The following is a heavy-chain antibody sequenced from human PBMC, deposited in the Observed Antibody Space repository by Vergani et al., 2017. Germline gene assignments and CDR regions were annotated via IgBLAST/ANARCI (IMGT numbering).Heavy chain of an antibody. CDR1: GGSISSYY. D-gene: IGHD3-22*01. Sequence: QVQLQESGPGLVKPSETLSLTCTVSGGSISSYYWSWIRQPAGKGLEWIGRIYTSGSTNYNPSLKSRGTMSVDTSKNQFSLKLSSVTAADTAVYYCARDSSGYYYAYWYFDLWGRGTLVTVSS. J-gene: IGHJ2*01. CDR3: ARDSSGYYYAYWYFDL. CDR2: IYTSGST. V-gene: IGHV4-4*07.